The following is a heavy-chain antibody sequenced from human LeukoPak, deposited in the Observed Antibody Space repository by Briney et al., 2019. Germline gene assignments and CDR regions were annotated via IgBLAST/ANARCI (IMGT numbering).Heavy chain of an antibody. CDR2: IYYSGST. D-gene: IGHD7-27*01. CDR3: ARTSGHYFYYAMDV. Sequence: SETLSLTCSVSGGSISSYYWNWLRQPPGKGLEWIGYIYYSGSTNYNPSLKSRVTISVHTSKNQFSLKLSSVTAADTAVYYCARTSGHYFYYAMDVWGQGTTVTVSS. V-gene: IGHV4-59*01. J-gene: IGHJ6*02. CDR1: GGSISSYY.